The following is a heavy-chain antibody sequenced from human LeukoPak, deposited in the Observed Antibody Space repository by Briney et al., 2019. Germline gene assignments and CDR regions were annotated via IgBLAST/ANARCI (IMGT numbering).Heavy chain of an antibody. CDR2: IIPIFGTA. Sequence: GASVKVSCKASGGTFSSYAMSWVRQAPGQGLEWMGGIIPIFGTANYAQKFQGRVTITADESTSTAYMELSSLRSEDTAVYYCAAEWYYYGSGSDYYYYGMDVWGKGTTVTVSS. D-gene: IGHD3-10*01. J-gene: IGHJ6*04. CDR3: AAEWYYYGSGSDYYYYGMDV. CDR1: GGTFSSYA. V-gene: IGHV1-69*13.